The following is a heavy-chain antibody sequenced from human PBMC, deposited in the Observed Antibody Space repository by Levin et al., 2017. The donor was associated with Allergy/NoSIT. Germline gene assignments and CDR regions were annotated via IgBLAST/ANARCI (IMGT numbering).Heavy chain of an antibody. J-gene: IGHJ6*03. CDR1: GYTFTSYG. Sequence: ASVKVSCKASGYTFTSYGISWVRQAPGQGLEWMGWISAYNGNTNYAQKLQGRVTMTTDTSTSTAYMELRSLRSDDTAVYYCARDHHGDDPAGYYYYYYMDVWGKGTTVTVSS. CDR3: ARDHHGDDPAGYYYYYYMDV. CDR2: ISAYNGNT. V-gene: IGHV1-18*01. D-gene: IGHD4-17*01.